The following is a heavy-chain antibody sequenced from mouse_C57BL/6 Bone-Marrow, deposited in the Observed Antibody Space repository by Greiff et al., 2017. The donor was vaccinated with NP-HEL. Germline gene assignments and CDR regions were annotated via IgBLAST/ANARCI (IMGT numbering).Heavy chain of an antibody. CDR1: GYTFTEYT. Sequence: QVHVKQSGAELVKPGASVKLSCKASGYTFTEYTIHWVKQRSGQGLEWIGWFYPGSGSIKYNEKFKDKATLTADKSSSTVYMELSRLTSEDSAVYFCARHEGDEDYGWYFDVWGTGTTVTVSS. V-gene: IGHV1-62-2*01. CDR3: ARHEGDEDYGWYFDV. D-gene: IGHD2-4*01. CDR2: FYPGSGSI. J-gene: IGHJ1*03.